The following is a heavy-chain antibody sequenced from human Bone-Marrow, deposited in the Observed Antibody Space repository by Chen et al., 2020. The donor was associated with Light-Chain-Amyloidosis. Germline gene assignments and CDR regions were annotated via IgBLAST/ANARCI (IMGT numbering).Heavy chain of an antibody. CDR3: ARRRDGYNFDY. V-gene: IGHV5-51*01. Sequence: EVQLEQSGPEVKKPGESLKISCKGSGYTFPNYWIGWVRPMPAKGLAWMVVIYPDDSEARYSPSFEGQVTISADKSITTACLQWRSLKASDTARYYCARRRDGYNFDYWGQGTLVTVSS. J-gene: IGHJ4*02. D-gene: IGHD5-12*01. CDR1: GYTFPNYW. CDR2: IYPDDSEA.